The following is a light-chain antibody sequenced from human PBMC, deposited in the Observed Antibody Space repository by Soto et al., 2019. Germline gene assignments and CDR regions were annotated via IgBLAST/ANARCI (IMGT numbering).Light chain of an antibody. J-gene: IGLJ2*01. CDR1: SSDVGGYNY. Sequence: QSALTQPASVSGSPGQSITISCTGTSSDVGGYNYVSWYQQHPGKAPKLMIYDVSNRPSGVSNRFSGSKSGNTASLTISGLQAEDVAVYYCSSYSSSNTLVFGGGTKLTVL. V-gene: IGLV2-14*01. CDR2: DVS. CDR3: SSYSSSNTLV.